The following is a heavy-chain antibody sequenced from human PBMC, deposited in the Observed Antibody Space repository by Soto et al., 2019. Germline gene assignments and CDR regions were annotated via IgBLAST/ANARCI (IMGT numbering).Heavy chain of an antibody. Sequence: GGSLRLSCAASGFTFSSYAMSWVRQAPGKGLEWVSAISGSGGSTYYADSVKGRFTISRDNSKNTLYLQMNSLRAEDTAVYYCAKGHSSSPRGRAVDPWGQGTLVTVSS. V-gene: IGHV3-23*01. CDR3: AKGHSSSPRGRAVDP. D-gene: IGHD6-13*01. J-gene: IGHJ5*02. CDR1: GFTFSSYA. CDR2: ISGSGGST.